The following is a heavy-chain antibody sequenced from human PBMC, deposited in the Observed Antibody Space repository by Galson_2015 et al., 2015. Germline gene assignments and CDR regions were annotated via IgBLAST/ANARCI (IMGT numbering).Heavy chain of an antibody. CDR2: ISPYTGNT. CDR3: AREIAVTGADY. CDR1: GYRFTNYG. J-gene: IGHJ4*02. Sequence: SVKVSCKASGYRFTNYGVTWVRQASGQGLEWVGWISPYTGNTNYAQELQDRVTMTTDTSTNTAYMELRSLRSDDTAVYYCAREIAVTGADYWGQGTLVSVSS. V-gene: IGHV1-18*01. D-gene: IGHD6-19*01.